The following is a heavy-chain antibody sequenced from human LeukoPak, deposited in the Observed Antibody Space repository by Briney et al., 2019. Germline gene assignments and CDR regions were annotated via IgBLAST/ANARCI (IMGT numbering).Heavy chain of an antibody. J-gene: IGHJ4*02. CDR3: AREIYYYDSSGYLLDY. V-gene: IGHV1-69*13. Sequence: SVKVSCKASGGTFSSYAISWVRQAPGQGLEWMGGIIPIFGTANYAQKFQGRVTITADESTSTAYMELSSLRSEDTAVYYCAREIYYYDSSGYLLDYWGQGTLVTVSS. D-gene: IGHD3-22*01. CDR1: GGTFSSYA. CDR2: IIPIFGTA.